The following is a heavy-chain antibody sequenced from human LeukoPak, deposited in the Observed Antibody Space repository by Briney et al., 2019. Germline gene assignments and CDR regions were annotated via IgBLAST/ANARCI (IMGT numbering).Heavy chain of an antibody. CDR2: IYYSGST. CDR1: GGSISSYY. CDR3: ARGGTIFRDY. J-gene: IGHJ4*02. V-gene: IGHV4-59*01. D-gene: IGHD3-3*01. Sequence: PSETLSLTCTVSGGSISSYYWSWIRQPPGKGLEWIGYIYYSGSTNYNPSLKSRVTISVDTSKNQFSLKLSSVTAADTAVYYCARGGTIFRDYWGQGTLVTVSS.